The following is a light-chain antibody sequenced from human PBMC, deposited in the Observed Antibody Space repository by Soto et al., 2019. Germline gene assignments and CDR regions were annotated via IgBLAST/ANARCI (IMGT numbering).Light chain of an antibody. V-gene: IGLV1-44*01. CDR2: FND. CDR3: AAWDDILNGPA. Sequence: QSVLTQPPSASGTPGQGVTISCSGDNSNIGATSVNWYQQFPGTAPRLLIYFNDQRPSGVPDRFSASKSGTSASLAISGLQYEDGADYYCAAWDDILNGPALGGGTKLTVL. CDR1: NSNIGATS. J-gene: IGLJ2*01.